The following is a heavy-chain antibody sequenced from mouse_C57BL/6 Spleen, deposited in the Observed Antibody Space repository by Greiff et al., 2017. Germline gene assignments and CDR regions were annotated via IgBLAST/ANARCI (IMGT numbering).Heavy chain of an antibody. Sequence: EVMLVESGGGLVKPGGSLKLSCAASGFTFSDYGMHWVRQAPEKGLEWVAYISSGSSTIYYADTVKGRVTISRDNAKNTLFLQMTSLRSEDTAMYYCARCITTVVPYAMDYWGQGTSVTVSS. CDR2: ISSGSSTI. CDR3: ARCITTVVPYAMDY. J-gene: IGHJ4*01. D-gene: IGHD1-1*01. V-gene: IGHV5-17*01. CDR1: GFTFSDYG.